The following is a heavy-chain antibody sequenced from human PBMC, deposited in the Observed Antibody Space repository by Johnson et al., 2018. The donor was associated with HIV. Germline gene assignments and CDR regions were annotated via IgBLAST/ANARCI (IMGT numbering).Heavy chain of an antibody. CDR1: GFTFSNYA. Sequence: QVQLVESGGGVVQPGRSLRLSCAASGFTFSNYAMHWVRQAPGKGLEWVALISYDGSNKYHADAVKGRFTISRDNSKNTLYLQMNSLRAEDTAVYYCARDLRGAFDIWGQGTMVAVSS. CDR2: ISYDGSNK. J-gene: IGHJ3*02. V-gene: IGHV3-30-3*01. CDR3: ARDLRGAFDI.